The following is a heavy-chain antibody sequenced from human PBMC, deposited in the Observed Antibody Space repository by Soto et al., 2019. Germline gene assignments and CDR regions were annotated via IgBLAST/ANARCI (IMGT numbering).Heavy chain of an antibody. V-gene: IGHV3-48*03. CDR2: ISSSGSTI. J-gene: IGHJ3*02. CDR1: GFTFISYE. CDR3: AGDFIAVAGYDAFDI. D-gene: IGHD6-19*01. Sequence: GGSLRLSCAASGFTFISYEMNWVRQAPGKGLEWVSYISSSGSTIYYADSVKGRFTISRDNAKNSLYLQMNSLRAEDTAVYYCAGDFIAVAGYDAFDIWGQGTMVTVSS.